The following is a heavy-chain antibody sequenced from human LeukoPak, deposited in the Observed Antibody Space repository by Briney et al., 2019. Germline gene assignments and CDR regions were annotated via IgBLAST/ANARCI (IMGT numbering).Heavy chain of an antibody. Sequence: SGGSLRLSCEASGFTYSNYAMNWVRQAPGKGLEWVSAITGSGEYTYYADSVKGRFTISRDNSKNTLYLQMNSLRAEDTAVYYCAKDSFEYCSGGSCYSDYWGQGTLVTVSS. CDR2: ITGSGEYT. CDR3: AKDSFEYCSGGSCYSDY. J-gene: IGHJ4*02. CDR1: GFTYSNYA. V-gene: IGHV3-23*01. D-gene: IGHD2-15*01.